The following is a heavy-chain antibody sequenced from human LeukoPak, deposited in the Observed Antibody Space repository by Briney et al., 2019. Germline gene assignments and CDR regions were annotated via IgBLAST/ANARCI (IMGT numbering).Heavy chain of an antibody. J-gene: IGHJ6*02. Sequence: GGSLRLSRAASGFTFSSYGMHWVRQAPGKGLEWVAVISYDGSNKYYADSVKGRFTISRDNSKNTLYLQMNSLRAEDTAVYYCAKDLEPYVVVVADNTYYYYGMDVWGQGTTVTVSS. V-gene: IGHV3-30*18. D-gene: IGHD2-15*01. CDR3: AKDLEPYVVVVADNTYYYYGMDV. CDR2: ISYDGSNK. CDR1: GFTFSSYG.